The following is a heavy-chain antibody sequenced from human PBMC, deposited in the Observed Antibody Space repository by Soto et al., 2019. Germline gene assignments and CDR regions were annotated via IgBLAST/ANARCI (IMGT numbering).Heavy chain of an antibody. J-gene: IGHJ3*02. D-gene: IGHD4-17*01. Sequence: SETLSLTCTVSIGSISSYYWSWIRQPPGKGLEWIGYIYYSGSTNYNPSLKSRVTISVDTSKNQFSLKLSSVTAADTAVYYCARQYGDYVRGAFDIWGQGTMVTVSS. CDR1: IGSISSYY. CDR2: IYYSGST. CDR3: ARQYGDYVRGAFDI. V-gene: IGHV4-59*01.